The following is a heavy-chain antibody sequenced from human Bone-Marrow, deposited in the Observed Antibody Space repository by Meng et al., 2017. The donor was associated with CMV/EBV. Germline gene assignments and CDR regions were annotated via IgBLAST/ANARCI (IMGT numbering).Heavy chain of an antibody. CDR3: ARDVVDCTNGVCARRGMDV. J-gene: IGHJ6*02. D-gene: IGHD2-8*01. V-gene: IGHV3-7*01. CDR2: IKEDGSDK. Sequence: GESLKISCTASGFTFSSHWMNWVRQAPGKGLEWVANIKEDGSDKIYVDSVKGRFTISRDNAKNSLYLQMNSLRAEDTAVYYCARDVVDCTNGVCARRGMDVWGQGTTVTVSS. CDR1: GFTFSSHW.